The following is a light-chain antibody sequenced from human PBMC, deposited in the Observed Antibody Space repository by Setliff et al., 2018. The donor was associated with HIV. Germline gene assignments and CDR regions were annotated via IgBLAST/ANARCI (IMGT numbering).Light chain of an antibody. Sequence: QSVLTQPASVSGSPGQSITISCTGTSSDVGGYNHVSWYQQHPDKAPKLIIFDVGNRPSGVSSRFSGSKSGNTASLTISGLQAEDEADFYCCSFTSINTYVFGTGTKV. CDR2: DVG. CDR1: SSDVGGYNH. V-gene: IGLV2-14*03. J-gene: IGLJ1*01. CDR3: CSFTSINTYV.